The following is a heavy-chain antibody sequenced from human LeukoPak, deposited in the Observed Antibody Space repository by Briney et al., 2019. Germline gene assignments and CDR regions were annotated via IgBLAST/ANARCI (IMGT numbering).Heavy chain of an antibody. CDR1: GFTVSSNY. CDR2: IYSGGST. Sequence: PGGSLRLSCAASGFTVSSNYMSWVRQAPGKGLEWVSVIYSGGSTYYADSVKGRFTISRDNSKNTLYLQMNSLRAEDTAVYYCARDLRYYDSSGDPYNWFDPWGQGTLVTVSS. V-gene: IGHV3-66*01. J-gene: IGHJ5*02. CDR3: ARDLRYYDSSGDPYNWFDP. D-gene: IGHD3-22*01.